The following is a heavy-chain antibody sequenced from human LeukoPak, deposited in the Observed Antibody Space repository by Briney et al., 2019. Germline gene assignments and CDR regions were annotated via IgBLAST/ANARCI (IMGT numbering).Heavy chain of an antibody. Sequence: PRGSLRLSCAASGFTFSSYGMHWVRQAPGKGLESVAVISYDGSNKYYADSVKGRFTISRDNSKNTLYLQMNSLRAEDTAVYYCARVGSRVGAMDYWGQGPLVTVSS. CDR2: ISYDGSNK. J-gene: IGHJ4*02. V-gene: IGHV3-30*03. D-gene: IGHD1-26*01. CDR1: GFTFSSYG. CDR3: ARVGSRVGAMDY.